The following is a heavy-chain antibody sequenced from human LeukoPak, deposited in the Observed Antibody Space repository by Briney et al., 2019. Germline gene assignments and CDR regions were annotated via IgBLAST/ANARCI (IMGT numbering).Heavy chain of an antibody. D-gene: IGHD5-12*01. Sequence: PGGSLRLSCAASGLTFSNYAMSWVRQAPGKGLEWVSAISGSGGSTYYADSVKGRFTISRDNSKNTLYLQMNSLRAEDTAVYYCAKTNSYSGYDEIDYWGQGTLVTVSS. CDR2: ISGSGGST. CDR1: GLTFSNYA. CDR3: AKTNSYSGYDEIDY. V-gene: IGHV3-23*01. J-gene: IGHJ4*02.